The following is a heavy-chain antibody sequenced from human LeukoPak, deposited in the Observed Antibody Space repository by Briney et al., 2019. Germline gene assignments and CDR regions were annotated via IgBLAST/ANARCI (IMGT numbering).Heavy chain of an antibody. CDR1: GFTFGDYA. Sequence: DPGGSLRLSCTASGFTFGDYAMSWVRQAPGKGLEWVGFIRSKAYGGTTENAASVKGRFTISRDDSKSIAYLQMNSLKTDDTAVYYCTREAGIRAPPYRYYGTDVWGQGTTVTVSS. CDR3: TREAGIRAPPYRYYGTDV. CDR2: IRSKAYGGTT. D-gene: IGHD3-16*02. V-gene: IGHV3-49*04. J-gene: IGHJ6*02.